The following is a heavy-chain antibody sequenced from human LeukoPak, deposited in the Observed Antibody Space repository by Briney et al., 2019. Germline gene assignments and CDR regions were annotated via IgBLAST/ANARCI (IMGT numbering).Heavy chain of an antibody. CDR3: ARGNRGYAFDI. Sequence: GGSLRLSCAASGFTFSSFWMPWVRHAPGKGLVWVSRINSDGSSATYADSVKGRFTISRDNAKNTLYLEVNSLRAEDTAVYYCARGNRGYAFDIWGQGTLVSVSS. CDR2: INSDGSSA. J-gene: IGHJ3*02. V-gene: IGHV3-74*01. CDR1: GFTFSSFW. D-gene: IGHD7-27*01.